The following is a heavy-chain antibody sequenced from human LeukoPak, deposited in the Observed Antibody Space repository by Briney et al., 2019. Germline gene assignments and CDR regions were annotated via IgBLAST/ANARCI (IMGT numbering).Heavy chain of an antibody. CDR2: IHYDGSTK. CDR3: AKEVGVSSAIGH. D-gene: IGHD2-21*02. J-gene: IGHJ4*02. CDR1: GFTFSTYA. V-gene: IGHV3-30*02. Sequence: GGCLRLSCAASGFTFSTYAMHWVRQAPGKGLEWVAFIHYDGSTKFSADSVKGRFTISRDNSKNTLDLQMHSLRAEDTAVYYCAKEVGVSSAIGHWGQGTLVTVSP.